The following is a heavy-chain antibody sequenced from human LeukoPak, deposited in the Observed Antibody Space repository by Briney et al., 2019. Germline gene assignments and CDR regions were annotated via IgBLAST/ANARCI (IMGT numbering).Heavy chain of an antibody. J-gene: IGHJ4*02. Sequence: GGSLRLSCAASGFTFSNYAMNWVRQAPGKGLEWVSAISGSGGGRYYADSVKGRFTISRDNSKNTVYLQMNSLRAEDTAVYYCAKDHSNTGLHWFDFWGQGTLVTVSS. CDR1: GFTFSNYA. CDR3: AKDHSNTGLHWFDF. CDR2: ISGSGGGR. D-gene: IGHD5-18*01. V-gene: IGHV3-23*01.